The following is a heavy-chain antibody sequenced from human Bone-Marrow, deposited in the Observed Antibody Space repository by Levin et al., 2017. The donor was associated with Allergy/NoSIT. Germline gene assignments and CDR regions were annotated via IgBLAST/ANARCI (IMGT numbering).Heavy chain of an antibody. CDR2: IYTGGST. Sequence: SETLSLTCTVSGGSISSGDYYWSWIRQPAGKGLEWIGRIYTGGSTNYSPSLKSRVTISLDRSKNQVSLKLTSVTAADTAVYYCARGGAVFASGYYLDYWGQGALVTVSS. CDR1: GGSISSGDYY. J-gene: IGHJ4*02. CDR3: ARGGAVFASGYYLDY. V-gene: IGHV4-61*02. D-gene: IGHD3-10*01.